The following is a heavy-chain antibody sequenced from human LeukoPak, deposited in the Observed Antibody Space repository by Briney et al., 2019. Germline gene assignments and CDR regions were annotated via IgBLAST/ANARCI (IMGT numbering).Heavy chain of an antibody. CDR1: GFTFSNYA. D-gene: IGHD1-14*01. CDR3: AKASELGDYPNYYYYGMDV. V-gene: IGHV3-30-3*01. CDR2: ISYDGIFK. J-gene: IGHJ6*02. Sequence: GGSLRLSCVASGFTFSNYAMHWVRQAPGKGLEWVAVISYDGIFKYYADSVKGRFTISRDNSKNTVFLQMNGLRGDDTAVYYCAKASELGDYPNYYYYGMDVWGQGTTVTVSS.